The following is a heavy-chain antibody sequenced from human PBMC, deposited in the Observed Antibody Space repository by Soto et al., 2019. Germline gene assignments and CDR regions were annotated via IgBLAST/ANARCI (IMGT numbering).Heavy chain of an antibody. CDR2: IVVGSGNT. V-gene: IGHV1-58*01. CDR3: ATRGGGCREAY. J-gene: IGHJ4*02. D-gene: IGHD3-16*01. Sequence: SVKVSCKASGFTFTSSAVQWVRQARGQRLEWIGWIVVGSGNTNYAQKFQERVTISRDNAKNSLYLQMNSLRAEDTAVYYCATRGGGCREAYWGLGTLVPASS. CDR1: GFTFTSSA.